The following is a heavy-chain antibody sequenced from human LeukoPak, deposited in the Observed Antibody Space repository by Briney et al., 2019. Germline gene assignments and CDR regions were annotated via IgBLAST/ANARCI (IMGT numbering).Heavy chain of an antibody. CDR1: GGSISSYY. Sequence: SETLSLTCTVSGGSISSYYWSWIRRPPGKGLEWIGYIYYSGSTNYNPSLKSRVTISVDTSKNQFSLKLSSVTAADTAVYYCAREGYSYPYYYYGMDVWGQGTTVTVSS. J-gene: IGHJ6*02. CDR3: AREGYSYPYYYYGMDV. V-gene: IGHV4-59*01. CDR2: IYYSGST. D-gene: IGHD5-18*01.